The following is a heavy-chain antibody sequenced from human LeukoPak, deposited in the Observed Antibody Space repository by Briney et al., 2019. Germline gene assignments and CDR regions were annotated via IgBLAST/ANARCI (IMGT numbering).Heavy chain of an antibody. CDR3: ARDNHYCSSTSCYEREYSYYYMDV. CDR1: GFTFSSYS. V-gene: IGHV3-21*01. J-gene: IGHJ6*03. D-gene: IGHD2-2*01. CDR2: ISSSSSYI. Sequence: GGSLRLSCAASGFTFSSYSMNWVRQAPGKGLEWVSSISSSSSYIYYADSVKGRFTISRDNAKNSLYLQMNSLRAEDTAVYYCARDNHYCSSTSCYEREYSYYYMDVWGKGTTVTVSS.